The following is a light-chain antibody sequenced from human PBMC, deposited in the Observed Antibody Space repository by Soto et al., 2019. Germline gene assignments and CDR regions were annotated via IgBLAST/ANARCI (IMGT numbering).Light chain of an antibody. V-gene: IGKV3-15*01. Sequence: EIVMTQSPATLSVSPGERATLSCRASQSVSSNLAWYQQKPGQAPRLLFYGASTRATGIPARFSGTGSGTDFTLTISSVQSGDFAVYYCQKSNNWRYTFGQGTKLEIK. J-gene: IGKJ2*01. CDR2: GAS. CDR3: QKSNNWRYT. CDR1: QSVSSN.